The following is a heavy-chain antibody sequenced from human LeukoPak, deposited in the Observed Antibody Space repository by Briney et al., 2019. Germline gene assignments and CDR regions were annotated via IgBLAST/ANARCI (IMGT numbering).Heavy chain of an antibody. Sequence: GGSLRLSCEASEITFSSYWMHWVRQAPGKGLEWVSLINGDGRITAYVDSVKRRFTIYGDNANHSLYQQMNILRADDTVVYCSARDYLRTTVTEPWYSDLWGRGTLVTVSS. CDR3: ARDYLRTTVTEPWYSDL. J-gene: IGHJ2*01. D-gene: IGHD4-17*01. CDR2: INGDGRIT. CDR1: EITFSSYW. V-gene: IGHV3-74*01.